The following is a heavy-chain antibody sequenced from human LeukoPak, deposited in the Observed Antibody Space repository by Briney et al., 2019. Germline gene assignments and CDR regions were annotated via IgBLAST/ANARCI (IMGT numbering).Heavy chain of an antibody. Sequence: GGSLRLSCAASGFTVSSNYMSWVRQAPGKGLEWVSVIYSGGSTYYADSVTGRFTISRDNSKNTLYLQMNSLRAEDTAVYYCARAYPSDSGSYWVDYWSQGTLVNVSS. CDR1: GFTVSSNY. CDR3: ARAYPSDSGSYWVDY. D-gene: IGHD1-26*01. V-gene: IGHV3-66*01. CDR2: IYSGGST. J-gene: IGHJ4*02.